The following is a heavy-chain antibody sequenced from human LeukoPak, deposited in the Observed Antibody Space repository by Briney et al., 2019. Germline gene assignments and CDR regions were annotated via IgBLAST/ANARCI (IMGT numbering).Heavy chain of an antibody. Sequence: ASVKVSCKASRYIFTTYFMHWLRQAPGQGPEWMGIINPRGGSTDYAQKFQGRVTMTSDTSTSTVYMELKSLTSEDTAVYFCARVGTTGATADNWGQGTLVTVSS. CDR2: INPRGGST. V-gene: IGHV1-46*01. D-gene: IGHD4-11*01. CDR1: RYIFTTYF. J-gene: IGHJ4*02. CDR3: ARVGTTGATADN.